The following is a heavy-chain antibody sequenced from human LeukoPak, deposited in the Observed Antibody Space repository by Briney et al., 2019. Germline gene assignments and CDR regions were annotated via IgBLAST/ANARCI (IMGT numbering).Heavy chain of an antibody. D-gene: IGHD6-13*01. CDR1: GGTFSSYA. V-gene: IGHV1-69*01. CDR2: IIPIFGTA. CDR3: ARVGAAAGTLAEGYYYYGMDV. Sequence: SVKVSFKASGGTFSSYAISWVRQAPGQGLEWMGGIIPIFGTANYAQKFQGRVTITADESTSTAYMELSSLRSEDTAVYYCARVGAAAGTLAEGYYYYGMDVWGRGTTVTVSS. J-gene: IGHJ6*02.